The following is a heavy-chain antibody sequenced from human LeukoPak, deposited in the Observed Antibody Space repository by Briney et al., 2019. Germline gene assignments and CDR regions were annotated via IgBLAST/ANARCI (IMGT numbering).Heavy chain of an antibody. CDR3: ARVGPEGITGTPHFDY. CDR1: GYTFTGYY. J-gene: IGHJ4*02. Sequence: ASVKVSCKASGYTFTGYYMHWVRQAPGQGLEWMGWINPNSGGTNYAQKFQGWVTMTRDTSISTAYMELSSLRSEDTAVYYCARVGPEGITGTPHFDYWGQGTLVTVSS. CDR2: INPNSGGT. D-gene: IGHD1-7*01. V-gene: IGHV1-2*04.